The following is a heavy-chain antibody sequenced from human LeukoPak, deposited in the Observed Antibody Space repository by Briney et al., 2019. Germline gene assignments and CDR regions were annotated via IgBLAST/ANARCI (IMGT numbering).Heavy chain of an antibody. D-gene: IGHD6-13*01. CDR1: GYTFTGYY. Sequence: ASVKVSCKASGYTFTGYYMHWVRQAPGQGLEWMGWTNPNSGGTNYAQKFQGRVTMTRDTSISTAYMELSRLRSDDTAVYYCARVPYSSRLDYYYGMDVWGQGTTVTVSS. V-gene: IGHV1-2*02. CDR2: TNPNSGGT. J-gene: IGHJ6*02. CDR3: ARVPYSSRLDYYYGMDV.